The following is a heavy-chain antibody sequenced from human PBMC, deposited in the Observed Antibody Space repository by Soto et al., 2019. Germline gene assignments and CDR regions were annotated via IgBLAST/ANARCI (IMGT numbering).Heavy chain of an antibody. D-gene: IGHD3-10*01. CDR3: ARVRGGDTHVFDF. Sequence: QLHLHEPGPGLVKPSETLSLSCSVSGDSITRSGFYWAWIRRPPGKELEWIGSMYHTGSTYYKPSLESRLTMSVDTSKSQFSLRLTSMTAADAGVYFCARVRGGDTHVFDFWGQGARVTVSS. CDR2: MYHTGST. V-gene: IGHV4-39*01. CDR1: GDSITRSGFY. J-gene: IGHJ4*02.